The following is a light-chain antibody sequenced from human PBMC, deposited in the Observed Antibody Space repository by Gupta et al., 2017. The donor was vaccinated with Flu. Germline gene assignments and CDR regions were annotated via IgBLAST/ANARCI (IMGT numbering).Light chain of an antibody. J-gene: IGKJ2*01. CDR1: QSVSSY. CDR2: EAS. Sequence: EIVLTQSPATLSLSPGARATLSCRASQSVSSYLAWYQQKPGQAPRLLIYEASNRATGIPARFSGGGSGTDFTLTITSLEPEDFAVYYCQQRSNWPPYTFGQGTKLEIK. V-gene: IGKV3-11*01. CDR3: QQRSNWPPYT.